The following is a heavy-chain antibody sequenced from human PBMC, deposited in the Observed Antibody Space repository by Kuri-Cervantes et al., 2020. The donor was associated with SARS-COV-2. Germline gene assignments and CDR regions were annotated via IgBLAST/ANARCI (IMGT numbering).Heavy chain of an antibody. Sequence: ASVKVSCKASGYTFTGYYMHWVRQAPGQGLEWMGWINPNSGGTNYAQKFQGRVTMTRDTSISTAYMELSRLRSDDTAVYYCAREGSALGPGFMDVWGKGTTVTVSS. CDR1: GYTFTGYY. V-gene: IGHV1-2*02. J-gene: IGHJ6*04. D-gene: IGHD6-19*01. CDR3: AREGSALGPGFMDV. CDR2: INPNSGGT.